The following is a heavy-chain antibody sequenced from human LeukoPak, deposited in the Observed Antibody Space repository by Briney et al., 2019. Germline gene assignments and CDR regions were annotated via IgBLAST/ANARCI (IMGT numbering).Heavy chain of an antibody. D-gene: IGHD6-13*01. CDR3: ARDLEPYSSSWLEL. V-gene: IGHV3-66*01. CDR2: IYSGGST. J-gene: IGHJ5*02. CDR1: GFTVSSNY. Sequence: AGGSLRLSCAASGFTVSSNYTSWVRQAPGKGLEWVSVIYSGGSTYYADSVKGRFTISRDNSKNTLYLQMNSLRAEDTAVYYCARDLEPYSSSWLELWGQGTLVTVSS.